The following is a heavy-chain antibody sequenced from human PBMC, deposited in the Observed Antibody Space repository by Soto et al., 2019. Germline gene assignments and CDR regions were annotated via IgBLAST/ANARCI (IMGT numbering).Heavy chain of an antibody. V-gene: IGHV3-64D*08. CDR2: ISSNGGST. Sequence: GGSLRLSCSASGFTFSSYAMHWVRQAPGKGLEYVSAISSNGGSTYYADSVKGRFTISRDNSKNTLYLQMSSLRAEDTAVYYCVKGGGSGWFGFAYWGQGTLVTVSS. CDR3: VKGGGSGWFGFAY. J-gene: IGHJ4*02. CDR1: GFTFSSYA. D-gene: IGHD6-19*01.